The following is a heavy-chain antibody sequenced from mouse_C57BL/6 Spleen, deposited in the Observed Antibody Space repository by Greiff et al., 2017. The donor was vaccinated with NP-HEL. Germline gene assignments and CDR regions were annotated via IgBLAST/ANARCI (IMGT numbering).Heavy chain of an antibody. Sequence: QVHVKQSGAELVRPGTSVKVSCKASGYAFTNYLIEWVKQRPGQGLEWIGVINPGSGGTNYNEKFKGKATLTADKSSSTAYMQLSSLTSEDSAVYFCARKEAYSYYYAMDYWGQGTSVTVSS. CDR1: GYAFTNYL. CDR2: INPGSGGT. J-gene: IGHJ4*01. CDR3: ARKEAYSYYYAMDY. V-gene: IGHV1-54*01. D-gene: IGHD2-10*01.